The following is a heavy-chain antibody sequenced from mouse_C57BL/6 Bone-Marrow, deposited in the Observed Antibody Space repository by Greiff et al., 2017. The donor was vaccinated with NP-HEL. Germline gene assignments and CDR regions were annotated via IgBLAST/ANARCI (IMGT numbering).Heavy chain of an antibody. J-gene: IGHJ4*01. V-gene: IGHV1-20*01. CDR2: INPYNGDT. Sequence: VQLQQSGPELVKPGASVKISCKASGYSFTGYFMNWVMQSHGKSLEWIGRINPYNGDTFYNQKFKGKATLTVDKSSSTAHMELRSLTSEDSAGYYCERGNPMDYWGQGTSVTVSS. CDR3: ERGNPMDY. CDR1: GYSFTGYF.